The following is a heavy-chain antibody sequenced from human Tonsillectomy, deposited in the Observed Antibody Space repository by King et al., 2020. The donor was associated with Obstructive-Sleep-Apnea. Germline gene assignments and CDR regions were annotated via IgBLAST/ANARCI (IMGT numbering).Heavy chain of an antibody. D-gene: IGHD3-16*01. Sequence: VQLQESGPGLVKPSETLSLTCSVSGFSISSGFYLGWVRQPPGKGLEWIANIYHSGTTYYNPSLKSRVTISGDTSKNHISLTMTSMTAADTAVYYCARALITVAWFDPWGQGSLVIVSS. CDR1: GFSISSGFY. CDR3: ARALITVAWFDP. V-gene: IGHV4-38-2*02. J-gene: IGHJ5*02. CDR2: IYHSGTT.